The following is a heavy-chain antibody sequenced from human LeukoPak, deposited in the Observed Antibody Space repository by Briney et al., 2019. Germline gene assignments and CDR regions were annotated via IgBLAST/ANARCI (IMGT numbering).Heavy chain of an antibody. D-gene: IGHD1-26*01. Sequence: ARSLRLSCAASGFTFTSNWMHWVRQAPGKGLVWVSRVNSDGSSTTYADSVKGRFTICRDNAKNTLYLQMNSMIAEDTAVYYCARGGYYGMDFWGQGTTATVSS. J-gene: IGHJ6*02. V-gene: IGHV3-74*01. CDR2: VNSDGSST. CDR3: ARGGYYGMDF. CDR1: GFTFTSNW.